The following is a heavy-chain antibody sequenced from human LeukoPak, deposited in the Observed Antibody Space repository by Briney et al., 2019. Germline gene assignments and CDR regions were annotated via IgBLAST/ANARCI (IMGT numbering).Heavy chain of an antibody. V-gene: IGHV4-31*03. CDR2: IYYSGST. J-gene: IGHJ4*02. CDR3: ARADTAIVTIDY. Sequence: SQTLSLTCTVSGGSISSGGYYWSWIRQHPGKGLEWIGYIYYSGSTYYNPSLKSRVTISVDTSKNQFSLKLSSVTAADTAVYYCARADTAIVTIDYWGQGTLVTVSS. D-gene: IGHD5-18*01. CDR1: GGSISSGGYY.